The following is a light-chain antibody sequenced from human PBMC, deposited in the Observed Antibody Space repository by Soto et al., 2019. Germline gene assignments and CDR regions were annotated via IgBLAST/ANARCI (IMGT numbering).Light chain of an antibody. J-gene: IGKJ5*01. CDR2: AAS. V-gene: IGKV1-12*01. Sequence: QMTQSPSSVSASIGDRVTVTFRAGQGISNCLAWYQQKPGKAPKFLISAASSLQSGVPSRFSGSGSGTDFTLTISSLQPEDFATYYCQQAYSFPITFGQGTRLEIK. CDR3: QQAYSFPIT. CDR1: QGISNC.